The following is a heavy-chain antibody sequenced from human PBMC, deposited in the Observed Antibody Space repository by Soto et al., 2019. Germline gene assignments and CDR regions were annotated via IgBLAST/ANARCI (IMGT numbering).Heavy chain of an antibody. D-gene: IGHD6-19*01. Sequence: GASVKVSCKASGYTFTGHYMHWVRQAPGQGLEWMGWINPNSGGTNYAQKFQGWVTMTRDTSISTAYMELSRLRSDDTAVYYCARLSQWLDFDYWGQGTLVTVSS. J-gene: IGHJ4*02. V-gene: IGHV1-2*04. CDR1: GYTFTGHY. CDR2: INPNSGGT. CDR3: ARLSQWLDFDY.